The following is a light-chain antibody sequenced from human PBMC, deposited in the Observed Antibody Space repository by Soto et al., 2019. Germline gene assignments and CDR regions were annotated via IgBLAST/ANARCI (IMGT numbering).Light chain of an antibody. CDR2: AAS. V-gene: IGKV1-39*01. Sequence: DIQMTQSPSSLSASVGDRVTITCRASQSISDALNWYKLKAGKAPKLLIYAASILQSGVTSRFSGSGSGTLCTLTINSLQPEDFATYYCQQSYSSLLYTFGQGTKMEIK. J-gene: IGKJ2*01. CDR1: QSISDA. CDR3: QQSYSSLLYT.